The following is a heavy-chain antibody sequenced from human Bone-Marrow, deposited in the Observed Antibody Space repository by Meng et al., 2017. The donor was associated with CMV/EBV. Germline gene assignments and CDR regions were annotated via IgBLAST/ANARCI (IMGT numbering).Heavy chain of an antibody. V-gene: IGHV4-59*02. CDR2: IYNSVTT. CDR3: ARKIKDDYKGGYYFDY. J-gene: IGHJ4*02. D-gene: IGHD4/OR15-4a*01. CDR1: GGSVYGYY. Sequence: GSLRLSCTVSGGSVYGYYWSWIRQPPGKRLEWIAYIYNSVTTNYNPSLKSRVTISVDTSKNQVSLKLSSVTAADTAVYYCARKIKDDYKGGYYFDYWVQGTLVTVPS.